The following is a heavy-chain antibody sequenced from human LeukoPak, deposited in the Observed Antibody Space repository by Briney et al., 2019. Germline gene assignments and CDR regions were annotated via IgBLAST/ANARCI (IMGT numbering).Heavy chain of an antibody. CDR3: AKVVVRGGGPHY. V-gene: IGHV3-23*01. J-gene: IGHJ4*02. CDR2: ISGSGGST. Sequence: GGSLRLSCAASGFTFSSYGMSWVRQAPGKGLEWVSAISGSGGSTYYADSVKGRFTISRDNSKNTLYLQMNSLRAEDTAVYYCAKVVVRGGGPHYWGQGTLVTVSS. D-gene: IGHD3-10*01. CDR1: GFTFSSYG.